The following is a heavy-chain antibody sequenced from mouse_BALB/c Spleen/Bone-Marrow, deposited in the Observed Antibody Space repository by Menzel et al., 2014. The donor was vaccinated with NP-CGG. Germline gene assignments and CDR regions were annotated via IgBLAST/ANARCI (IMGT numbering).Heavy chain of an antibody. J-gene: IGHJ4*01. CDR1: GYTFTSYW. V-gene: IGHV1S41*01. CDR3: ARSYYGRAMDY. CDR2: IAPGSGST. Sequence: DLVKPGASVKLSCKASGYTFTSYWINWIKQRPGQGLGWIGRIAPGSGSTYYDEMFKGKATLTVDTSSSTAYIQLSSLSSEDSAVYSCARSYYGRAMDYWGQGTSVTVSS. D-gene: IGHD1-1*01.